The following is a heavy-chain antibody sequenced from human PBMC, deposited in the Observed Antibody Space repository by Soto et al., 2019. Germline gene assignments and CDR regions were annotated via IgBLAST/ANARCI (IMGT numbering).Heavy chain of an antibody. J-gene: IGHJ4*02. CDR2: ISPYSGGS. CDR3: AKYVRMLDYFDY. CDR1: GYTFTSYEYY. Sequence: ASVKVSCKASGYTFTSYEYYIHWVRQAPGQGLEWMGWISPYSGGSNYAQTFQGRVTVTRDTSITTAFLEVTSLRAEDTAVYYCAKYVRMLDYFDYWGQGTLVTVSS. D-gene: IGHD2-15*01. V-gene: IGHV1-2*02.